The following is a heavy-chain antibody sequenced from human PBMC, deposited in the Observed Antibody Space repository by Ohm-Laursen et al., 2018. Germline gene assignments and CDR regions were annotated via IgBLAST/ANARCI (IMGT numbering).Heavy chain of an antibody. CDR3: ARGLWYYYDSSGPNDAFDI. Sequence: LRLSCAASGFTFSAYYMSWIRQAPGKGLEWVSYISSSGSTIYYAGSVKGRFTISRDNAKNSLYLQMNSLRAEDTAVYYCARGLWYYYDSSGPNDAFDIWGQGTMVTVSS. CDR2: ISSSGSTI. CDR1: GFTFSAYY. V-gene: IGHV3-11*01. D-gene: IGHD3-22*01. J-gene: IGHJ3*02.